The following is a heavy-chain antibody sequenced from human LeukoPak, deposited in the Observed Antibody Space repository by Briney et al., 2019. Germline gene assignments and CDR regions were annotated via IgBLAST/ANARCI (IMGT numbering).Heavy chain of an antibody. CDR1: GGSISSYY. D-gene: IGHD3-10*01. J-gene: IGHJ6*02. CDR2: VYFSGST. Sequence: SETRSLTCTVSGGSISSYYWSWIRQPPGKGLEWIGYVYFSGSTNYSPSLKSRATISVDTSKKQFSLKLTSVTAADTAMYYCARDRSSTYYYYGMDVWGQGTTVTVSS. V-gene: IGHV4-59*01. CDR3: ARDRSSTYYYYGMDV.